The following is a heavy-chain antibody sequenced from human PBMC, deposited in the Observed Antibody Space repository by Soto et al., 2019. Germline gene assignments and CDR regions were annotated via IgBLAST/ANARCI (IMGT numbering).Heavy chain of an antibody. Sequence: GGSLRLSCGASGLSVSDNYMGWVRQAPGRGLEWVSVMYAGGDTHYADSVKGRFTISRDKSENTLYLQMNSLRDEDTGVYFCVSRIPSWVFDYWGLGTLVSVSS. CDR3: VSRIPSWVFDY. J-gene: IGHJ4*01. CDR1: GLSVSDNY. V-gene: IGHV3-53*01. CDR2: MYAGGDT. D-gene: IGHD2-21*01.